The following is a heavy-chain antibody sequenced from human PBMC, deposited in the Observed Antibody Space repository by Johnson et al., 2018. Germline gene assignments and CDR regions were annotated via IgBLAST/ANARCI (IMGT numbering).Heavy chain of an antibody. J-gene: IGHJ1*01. V-gene: IGHV1-69*01. CDR3: ARDVAPLWIVVVYNNFQH. Sequence: QVQLVQPGAEVKKPGSSVKVSCKASGGTFSSYAISWVRQAPGQGLEWMGGIIPIFGTANYAQKFQGRVTITADESTSSAYMELSSLRYEDTAVYYCARDVAPLWIVVVYNNFQHWGQGTLVTVSS. CDR1: GGTFSSYA. CDR2: IIPIFGTA. D-gene: IGHD3-22*01.